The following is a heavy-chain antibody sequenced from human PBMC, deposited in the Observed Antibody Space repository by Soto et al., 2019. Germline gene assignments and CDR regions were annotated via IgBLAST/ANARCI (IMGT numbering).Heavy chain of an antibody. J-gene: IGHJ4*02. CDR2: INPNSGGT. CDR1: GYTFTGYY. CDR3: ARGSRNYNDFDY. V-gene: IGHV1-2*04. D-gene: IGHD1-1*01. Sequence: GASVKVSCKASGYTFTGYYMHWVRQAPGQGLQWMGWINPNSGGTKYAQKFQDWVTMTRDTSINTAYMELSRLRSDDTAVYYCARGSRNYNDFDYWGQGALVTSPQ.